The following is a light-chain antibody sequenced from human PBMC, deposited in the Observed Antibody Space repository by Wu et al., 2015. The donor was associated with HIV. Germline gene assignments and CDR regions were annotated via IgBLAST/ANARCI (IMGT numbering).Light chain of an antibody. CDR3: QQYNEWPA. CDR1: KSVDSD. CDR2: GAS. V-gene: IGKV3-15*01. J-gene: IGKJ1*01. Sequence: ILMTQSPATLSVSPGDRATLSCRASKSVDSDVVWYQQKPGQAPKIIIYGASTRATGVPARFSGSGSGTQFALTISSVQSEDFAVYICQQYNEWPAFGQGTKVEIK.